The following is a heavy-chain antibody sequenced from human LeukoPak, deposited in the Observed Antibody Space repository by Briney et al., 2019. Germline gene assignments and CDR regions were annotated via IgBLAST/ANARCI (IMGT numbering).Heavy chain of an antibody. V-gene: IGHV1-18*01. CDR1: GYTFTSYG. Sequence: VASVKVSCKASGYTFTSYGISWVRQAPGQGLEWMGWISTYKRNINYAHKLQGRVTMTTDTSTSTAYMELRCLRSDDTAVYYCARDSDSSGYYFDSWGQGTPVTVSS. CDR3: ARDSDSSGYYFDS. CDR2: ISTYKRNI. D-gene: IGHD3-22*01. J-gene: IGHJ4*02.